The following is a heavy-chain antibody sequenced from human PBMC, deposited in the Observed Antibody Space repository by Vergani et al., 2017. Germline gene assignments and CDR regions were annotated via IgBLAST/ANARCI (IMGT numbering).Heavy chain of an antibody. CDR2: INPNSGGT. D-gene: IGHD6-19*01. V-gene: IGHV1-2*02. J-gene: IGHJ4*02. Sequence: QVQLVQSGAAVKKPGASVKVSCKASGYTFTGYYMHWVRQAPGQGLEWMGWINPNSGGTNYAQKFQGRVTMTRDTSISTAYMELSRLRSDDTAVYYCARGIIAVAGTFPLDYWGQGTLVTVSS. CDR3: ARGIIAVAGTFPLDY. CDR1: GYTFTGYY.